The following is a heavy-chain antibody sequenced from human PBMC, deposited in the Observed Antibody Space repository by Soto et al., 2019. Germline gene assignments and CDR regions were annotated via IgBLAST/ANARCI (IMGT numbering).Heavy chain of an antibody. Sequence: GGSLRLSCAASGFTFSSYAMSWVRQAPGKGLEWVSAISGSGGSTYYADSVKGRFTISRDNSKNTLYLQMNSLRAEDTAVYYCAKADRRDYGDYVGFDYWGQGTLVTVSS. CDR3: AKADRRDYGDYVGFDY. V-gene: IGHV3-23*01. D-gene: IGHD4-17*01. J-gene: IGHJ4*02. CDR1: GFTFSSYA. CDR2: ISGSGGST.